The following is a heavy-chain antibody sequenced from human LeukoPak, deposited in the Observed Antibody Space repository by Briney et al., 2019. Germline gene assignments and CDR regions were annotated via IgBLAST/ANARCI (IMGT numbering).Heavy chain of an antibody. CDR2: INPNGGGT. CDR1: GYTFTAYS. CDR3: APGTVTYDH. Sequence: ASVTVSCKASGYTFTAYSMHWVRQAPGERLEWMGWINPNGGGTNYAQKFQGRVTITRDTSIATAYMELSRLTSDDTAVYYCAPGTVTYDHWGQGTLVTVSS. D-gene: IGHD4-17*01. J-gene: IGHJ4*02. V-gene: IGHV1-2*02.